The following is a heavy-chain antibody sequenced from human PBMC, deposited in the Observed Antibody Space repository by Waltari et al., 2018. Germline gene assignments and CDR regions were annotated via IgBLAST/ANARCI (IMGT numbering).Heavy chain of an antibody. V-gene: IGHV5-51*03. Sequence: EVQLVHSGAEVKKPGESLKISCKGSGYSFETYSIAWVRQRPGKGLEWMGFIYPGDSETTYSPSFQGQVTISVDKSIRTAYLQWSSLKASDSAMYYCTRNRGGEVADRGNWFAPWGLGTQVTVSS. D-gene: IGHD3-10*01. J-gene: IGHJ5*02. CDR2: IYPGDSET. CDR3: TRNRGGEVADRGNWFAP. CDR1: GYSFETYS.